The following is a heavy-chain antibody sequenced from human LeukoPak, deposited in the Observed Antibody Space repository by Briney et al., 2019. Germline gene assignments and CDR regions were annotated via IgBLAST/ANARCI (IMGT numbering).Heavy chain of an antibody. V-gene: IGHV3-23*01. J-gene: IGHJ4*02. CDR2: ISGSGGST. CDR1: GFTFSSYA. CDR3: AKDRRWLQDPYFDY. Sequence: SGGSLRLSCAASGFTFSSYAMSWVRQAPGKGLEWVSAISGSGGSTYYADSVKGRFTISRDNSKNTLYLQMNSLRAEGTAVYYCAKDRRWLQDPYFDYWGQGTLVTVSS. D-gene: IGHD5-12*01.